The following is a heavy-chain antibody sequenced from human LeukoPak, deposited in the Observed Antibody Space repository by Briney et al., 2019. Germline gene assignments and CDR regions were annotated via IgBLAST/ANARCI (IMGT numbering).Heavy chain of an antibody. CDR1: GFTFSDYY. CDR3: ARGLGSSTMRPLDY. CDR2: ISSSSSYT. Sequence: GGSLRLSCAASGFTFSDYYMSWIRQAPGKGLEWVSYISSSSSYTNYADSVKGRFTISRDNAKNSPYLQTNSLRAEDTAVYYCARGLGSSTMRPLDYWGQGTLVSVSS. D-gene: IGHD2-2*01. V-gene: IGHV3-11*06. J-gene: IGHJ4*02.